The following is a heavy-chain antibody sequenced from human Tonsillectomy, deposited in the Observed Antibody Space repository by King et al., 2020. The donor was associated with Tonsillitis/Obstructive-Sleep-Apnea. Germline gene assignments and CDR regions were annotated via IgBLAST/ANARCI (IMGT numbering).Heavy chain of an antibody. CDR1: GGSISIYY. D-gene: IGHD7-27*01. Sequence: VQLQESGPGLVKPSETLYLPCTVSGGSISIYYWNWIRQPPGKGLEWIGYIYYSGSTNYNPPLKSRVTIPVDTSKNQFSLTLSQVTAADTAVYYCARVAWGDVLDMGPRGTRLSVST. J-gene: IGHJ3*02. CDR3: ARVAWGDVLDM. CDR2: IYYSGST. V-gene: IGHV4-59*01.